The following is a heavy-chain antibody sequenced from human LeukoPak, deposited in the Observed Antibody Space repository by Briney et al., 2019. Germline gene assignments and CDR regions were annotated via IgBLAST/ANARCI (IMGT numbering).Heavy chain of an antibody. D-gene: IGHD5-12*01. Sequence: PSETLSLTCTVSGGSISSYYWSWIRQPPGKGLEWIGYIYYSGSTNYNPSLKSRVTISVDTSTNQFSLKLSSVTAADTAVYYCARLKLRGVVDYWGQGTLVTVSS. CDR3: ARLKLRGVVDY. CDR1: GGSISSYY. CDR2: IYYSGST. V-gene: IGHV4-59*08. J-gene: IGHJ4*02.